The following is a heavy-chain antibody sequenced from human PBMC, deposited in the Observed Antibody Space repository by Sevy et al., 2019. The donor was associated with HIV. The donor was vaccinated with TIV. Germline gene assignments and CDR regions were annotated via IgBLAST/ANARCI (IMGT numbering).Heavy chain of an antibody. Sequence: GGSLRLSCAASGFMFSSYSMNWVRQAPGKGLEWFSSISSDSNYIYYADSVKGRFTISRDNAKNSLYLQMNSLRAEDTAVYYCAGPDATGGMDVWGQGSTVTVSS. CDR1: GFMFSSYS. V-gene: IGHV3-21*01. CDR3: AGPDATGGMDV. CDR2: ISSDSNYI. J-gene: IGHJ6*02.